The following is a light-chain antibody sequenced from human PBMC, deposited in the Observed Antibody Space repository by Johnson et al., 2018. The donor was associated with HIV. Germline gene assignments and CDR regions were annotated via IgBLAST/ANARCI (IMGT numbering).Light chain of an antibody. V-gene: IGLV1-51*02. Sequence: QSVLTQPPSVSAAPGQRVNISCSGNSSIIENYFVSWYQQLPGAAPRLVIYEDNKRPSGIPDRFSGSKSGASATLGITGLQTGDEDDYYCGIWDASLSPHYVFGTGTTITVL. J-gene: IGLJ1*01. CDR2: EDN. CDR1: SSIIENYF. CDR3: GIWDASLSPHYV.